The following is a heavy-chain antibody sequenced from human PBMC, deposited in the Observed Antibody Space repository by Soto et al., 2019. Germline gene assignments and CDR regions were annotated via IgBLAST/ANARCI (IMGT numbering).Heavy chain of an antibody. V-gene: IGHV2-26*02. CDR3: ARIEGYDSTGYYPDY. CDR2: IFSSDGK. CDR1: GFSLTNTRLG. J-gene: IGHJ4*02. D-gene: IGHD3-22*01. Sequence: SGPTPVNPTETLTLTCTVSGFSLTNTRLGVSWIRQPPGKALEWLAHIFSSDGKSYSTSLRSRLTISKDTSKSQVVLTMTNVDPVDTATYYCARIEGYDSTGYYPDYWGPGILVTVSS.